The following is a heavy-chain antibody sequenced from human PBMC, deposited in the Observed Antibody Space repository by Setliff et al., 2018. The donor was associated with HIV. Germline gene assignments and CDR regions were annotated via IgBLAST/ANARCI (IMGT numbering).Heavy chain of an antibody. J-gene: IGHJ4*02. CDR1: GGSISSYY. D-gene: IGHD3-10*01. V-gene: IGHV4-4*07. CDR2: IYTSGST. CDR3: ARGRHGLGLDV. Sequence: TLSLTCTVSGGSISSYYWSWIRQPAGKGLEWIGRIYTSGSTNYNPSLKSRVTISVDTSKDQFSLKLNSVTAADTAVYYCARGRHGLGLDVWGQGTLVTVSS.